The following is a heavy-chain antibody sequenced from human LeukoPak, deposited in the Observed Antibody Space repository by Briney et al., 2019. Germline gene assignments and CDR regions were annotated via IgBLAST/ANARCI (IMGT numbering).Heavy chain of an antibody. CDR2: ISSSSSFI. CDR3: AKNRKSSSSDFDY. V-gene: IGHV3-21*06. CDR1: GLTFSIYS. D-gene: IGHD6-6*01. J-gene: IGHJ4*02. Sequence: PGGSLRLSXAASGLTFSIYSLNWVRQAPGKGLEWVSSISSSSSFISYADSVKGRFTISRDNAKNSLYLQMNSLRAEDTAVYYCAKNRKSSSSDFDYWGQGTLVTVSS.